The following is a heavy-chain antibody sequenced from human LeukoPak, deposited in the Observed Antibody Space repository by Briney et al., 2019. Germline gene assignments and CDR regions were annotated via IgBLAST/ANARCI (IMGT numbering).Heavy chain of an antibody. CDR1: GYTFTSYY. CDR3: ALERPFSSGWKNYGMDV. J-gene: IGHJ6*02. D-gene: IGHD6-19*01. V-gene: IGHV1-46*01. CDR2: INPSGGST. Sequence: ASVKVSCKASGYTFTSYYMHWVREAPGQELEWMGIINPSGGSTSYAQKFQGRVTMTRDTSTSTVYMELSSLRSEDTAVYYCALERPFSSGWKNYGMDVWGQGTTVTVSS.